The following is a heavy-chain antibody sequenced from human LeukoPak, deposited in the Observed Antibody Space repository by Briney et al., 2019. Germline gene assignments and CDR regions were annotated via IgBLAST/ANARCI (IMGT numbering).Heavy chain of an antibody. CDR1: GFTFSTLA. J-gene: IGHJ4*02. CDR3: VRDVGAVRGEVYFDY. D-gene: IGHD3-10*01. V-gene: IGHV3-21*06. Sequence: PGGSLRLSCAAPGFTFSTLAMHWVRLSPGKGLEWVSSITGSGPYMLYADSVKHRFTISRDNTKNLLYLEMNSLRAEDTAMYFCVRDVGAVRGEVYFDYWGQGTLVTVSS. CDR2: ITGSGPYM.